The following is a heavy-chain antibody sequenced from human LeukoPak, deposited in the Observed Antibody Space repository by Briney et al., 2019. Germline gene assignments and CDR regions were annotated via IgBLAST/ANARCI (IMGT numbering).Heavy chain of an antibody. D-gene: IGHD5-18*01. CDR3: ARRLWSRGLFDY. CDR1: GGSLSSGGYY. Sequence: SETLSLTCTVSGGSLSSGGYYWGWIRQHPGKGLEWIGYIYYSGSTYYNPSLKSRVTISVDTSKSQFSLKLSSVTAADTAVYYCARRLWSRGLFDYWGQGTLVTVSS. CDR2: IYYSGST. J-gene: IGHJ4*02. V-gene: IGHV4-31*03.